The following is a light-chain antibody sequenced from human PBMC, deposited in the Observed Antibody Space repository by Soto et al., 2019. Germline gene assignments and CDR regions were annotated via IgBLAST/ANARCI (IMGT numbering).Light chain of an antibody. Sequence: EIVLTQSPATLSLSPGERATLSCRASQTVSSSLAWYQQKPGQAPRLLIYGASSRATGIPDRFSGSGSGTDFTLTISRLEPEDFAVYYCQQYGSSPQTFGQGTRWIS. CDR3: QQYGSSPQT. J-gene: IGKJ1*01. V-gene: IGKV3-20*01. CDR1: QTVSSS. CDR2: GAS.